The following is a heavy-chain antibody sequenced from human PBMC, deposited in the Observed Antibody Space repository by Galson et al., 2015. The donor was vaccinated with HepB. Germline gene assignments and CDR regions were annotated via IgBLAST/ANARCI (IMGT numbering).Heavy chain of an antibody. J-gene: IGHJ4*02. CDR1: GYTFTAYY. Sequence: SVKVSCKVSGYTFTAYYLYWVRQAPGQGLECMGWINPATGDTEYPQKFQGRVTMTRDTSINTAYMQLSSLTSDDTAVYYCARDGAAMMVDFDYWGQGTLVTVSS. CDR2: INPATGDT. D-gene: IGHD3-22*01. CDR3: ARDGAAMMVDFDY. V-gene: IGHV1-2*02.